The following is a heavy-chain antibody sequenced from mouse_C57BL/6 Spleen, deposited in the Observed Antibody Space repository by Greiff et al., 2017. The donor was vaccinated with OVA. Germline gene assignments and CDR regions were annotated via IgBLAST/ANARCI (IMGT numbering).Heavy chain of an antibody. CDR2: IRSGSSTI. CDR3: AKERYFEY. Sequence: EVQLVESGGGLVKPGGSLKLSCAASGFTFSDYGMHWVRQAPEKGLEWVAYIRSGSSTIYYADTVKGRFTISRDNAKNTLFMQMTSLRSEDTAMYYCAKERYFEYWGQVTTLTVAS. D-gene: IGHD1-1*01. CDR1: GFTFSDYG. V-gene: IGHV5-17*01. J-gene: IGHJ2*01.